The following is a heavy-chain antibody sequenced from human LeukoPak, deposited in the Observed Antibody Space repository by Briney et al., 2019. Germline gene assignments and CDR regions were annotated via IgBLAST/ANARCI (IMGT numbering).Heavy chain of an antibody. CDR2: IYHSGST. V-gene: IGHV4-30-2*01. CDR3: ARSLGSDFDY. Sequence: PSQTLSLTCAVSGGSIISGGYSWSWIRQPPGQGLEWIGYIYHSGSTYYNPSLKSRVTISVDRSKNQFSLKLSSVTAADTAVYYCARSLGSDFDYWGQGTLVTVSS. D-gene: IGHD6-6*01. J-gene: IGHJ4*02. CDR1: GGSIISGGYS.